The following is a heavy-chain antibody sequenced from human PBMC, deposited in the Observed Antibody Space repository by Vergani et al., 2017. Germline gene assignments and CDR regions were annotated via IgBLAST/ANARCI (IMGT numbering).Heavy chain of an antibody. CDR3: ARHTTYTDS. CDR1: EYSFGNYW. J-gene: IGHJ4*02. Sequence: EVELVQSGPEMRTPGESLKISCQGSEYSFGNYWIGWVRQMPGKGLALMGIIYTADSDTRYSPSFKGQVTISADKSIITAFLQWDSLKASDTSLYYCARHTTYTDSWGQGTLVTVSS. V-gene: IGHV5-51*01. CDR2: IYTADSDT. D-gene: IGHD1-1*01.